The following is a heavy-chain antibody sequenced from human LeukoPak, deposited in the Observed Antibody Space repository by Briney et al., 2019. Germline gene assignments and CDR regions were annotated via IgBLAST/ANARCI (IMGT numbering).Heavy chain of an antibody. D-gene: IGHD3-10*01. V-gene: IGHV3-23*01. CDR2: ISGSGGST. J-gene: IGHJ4*02. CDR3: AIDMVRGIIPLDY. CDR1: GFTFSSYA. Sequence: PGGSLRLSCAASGFTFSSYAMSWVRQAPGKGLEWVSAISGSGGSTYYADSVKGRFTISRDNSKNTLCLQMNSLRAEDTAVYYCAIDMVRGIIPLDYWGQGTLVTVSS.